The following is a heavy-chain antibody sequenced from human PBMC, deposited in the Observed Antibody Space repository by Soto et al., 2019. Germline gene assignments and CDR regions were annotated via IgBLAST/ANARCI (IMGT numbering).Heavy chain of an antibody. CDR3: TTQGFGVLHGLVDV. CDR1: CYSIASFTSNY. V-gene: IGHV4-59*08. D-gene: IGHD3-10*01. J-gene: IGHJ6*02. Sequence: SGTLALTFTFTCYSIASFTSNYESWIRLPPRKGLEWIGYISKSGYTSYNPSLKSRVMLSVDTSKNQCSLELTSVIAADAAVYYCTTQGFGVLHGLVDVWGQGTTVT. CDR2: ISKSGYT.